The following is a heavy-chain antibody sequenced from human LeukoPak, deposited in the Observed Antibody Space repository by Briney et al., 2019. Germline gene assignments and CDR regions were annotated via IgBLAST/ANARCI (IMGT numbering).Heavy chain of an antibody. J-gene: IGHJ4*02. CDR2: IWYDGSKT. CDR1: GFTFTSHG. D-gene: IGHD3-10*01. Sequence: GGSLRLSCAASGFTFTSHGMHWVRQAPGKGLEWVAIIWYDGSKTYYADSVKGRFTISRDDSRNTLYVQMNSLRVEDTAVYYCARAVQGVTLDYWGQGTLVTVSS. V-gene: IGHV3-33*08. CDR3: ARAVQGVTLDY.